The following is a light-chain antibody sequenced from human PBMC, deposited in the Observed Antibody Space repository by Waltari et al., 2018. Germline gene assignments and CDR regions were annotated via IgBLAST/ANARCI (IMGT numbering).Light chain of an antibody. V-gene: IGLV2-8*01. CDR1: SSDVGGYNF. CDR2: EVS. Sequence: QSALTQPPSASGSPGQSVTISCTGTSSDVGGYNFVSWYQHHPVKAPRLIIYEVSVRPSGVPDRFSGSKSGNTASLTVSGLQAEDAADYYCSSYVANNNPVFGGGTRLTVL. CDR3: SSYVANNNPV. J-gene: IGLJ2*01.